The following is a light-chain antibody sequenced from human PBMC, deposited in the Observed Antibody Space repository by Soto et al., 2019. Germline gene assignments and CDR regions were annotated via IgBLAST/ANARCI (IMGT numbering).Light chain of an antibody. CDR2: DAS. V-gene: IGKV3-11*01. J-gene: IGKJ5*01. CDR1: QSVSSY. Sequence: EIVLTQSPATLSLSPGERATLSCRASQSVSSYLAWYQQKHGQAPRLLIYDASNRATGIPARFSGSGSGTDFTLTISSLEPDDFAVYYCQQRNNWPPITFGQGTRVEIK. CDR3: QQRNNWPPIT.